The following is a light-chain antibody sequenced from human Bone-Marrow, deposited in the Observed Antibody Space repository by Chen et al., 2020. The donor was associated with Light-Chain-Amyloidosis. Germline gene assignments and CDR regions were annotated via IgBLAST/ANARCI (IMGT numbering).Light chain of an antibody. Sequence: SYELTQPPSVSVSPGQTASITCSGDKLGDKYACWYQQKPGQSPVLVIYQDSKRPSGIPERVSGSESGDTATLTISGTQAMDEADYYWQAWDSSTGVVGTGTKVTVL. CDR2: QDS. CDR3: QAWDSSTGV. V-gene: IGLV3-1*01. CDR1: KLGDKY. J-gene: IGLJ1*01.